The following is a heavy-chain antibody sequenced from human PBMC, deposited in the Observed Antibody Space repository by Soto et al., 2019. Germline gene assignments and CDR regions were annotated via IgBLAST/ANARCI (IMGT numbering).Heavy chain of an antibody. CDR2: IIPIFGTA. CDR1: GGTFSSYA. Sequence: ASVKVSCKASGGTFSSYAISWVRQAPGQGLEWMGGIIPIFGTASYAQKFQGRVTITADESTSTAYMELSSLRSEDTAVYYCARENSGSHYAFDIWGQGTMVTVSS. V-gene: IGHV1-69*13. D-gene: IGHD1-26*01. CDR3: ARENSGSHYAFDI. J-gene: IGHJ3*02.